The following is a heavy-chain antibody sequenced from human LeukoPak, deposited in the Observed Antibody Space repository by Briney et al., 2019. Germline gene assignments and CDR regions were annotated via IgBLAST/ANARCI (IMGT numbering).Heavy chain of an antibody. CDR2: MEHSGST. Sequence: SETLSLTCAVYGGSFSGHYWSWIRQPPGKGLEWIGEMEHSGSTNYNPSLKSRVTISVDTSKNQFSLNLSSVTAADTAVYYCARGQGDAWSGYVLNVWGKGTTVTVSS. CDR3: ARGQGDAWSGYVLNV. V-gene: IGHV4-34*01. J-gene: IGHJ6*04. CDR1: GGSFSGHY. D-gene: IGHD3-3*01.